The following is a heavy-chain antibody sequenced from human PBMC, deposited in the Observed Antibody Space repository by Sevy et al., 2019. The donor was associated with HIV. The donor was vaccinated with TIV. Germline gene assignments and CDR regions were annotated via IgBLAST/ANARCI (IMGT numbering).Heavy chain of an antibody. V-gene: IGHV4-39*01. CDR2: IYYSGST. CDR3: ARHYKVAWELYYFDY. J-gene: IGHJ4*02. CDR1: GGSISSSSYY. Sequence: SETLSLTCTVSGGSISSSSYYWGWIRQPPGKGLEWIGSIYYSGSTYYNPSLKSRVTISVDTSKNQFSLKLSSVTAADTAVYYCARHYKVAWELYYFDYWGQGTLVTVSS. D-gene: IGHD1-26*01.